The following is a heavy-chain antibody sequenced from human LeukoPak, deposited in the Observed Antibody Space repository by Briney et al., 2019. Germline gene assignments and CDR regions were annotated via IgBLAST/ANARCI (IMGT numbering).Heavy chain of an antibody. D-gene: IGHD3-9*01. CDR3: ARDRNYDILTGYYEGDWYFDL. J-gene: IGHJ2*01. CDR1: GFTFSSYW. CDR2: IKQDGSEK. Sequence: GSLRLSCAASGFTFSSYWMSWVRQAPGKGLEWVANIKQDGSEKYYVDSVKGRFTISRDNAKNSLYLQMNSLRAEDTAVYYCARDRNYDILTGYYEGDWYFDLWGRGTLVTVSS. V-gene: IGHV3-7*01.